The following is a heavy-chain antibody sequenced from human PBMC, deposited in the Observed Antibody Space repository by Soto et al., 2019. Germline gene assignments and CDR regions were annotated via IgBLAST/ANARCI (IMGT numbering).Heavy chain of an antibody. CDR1: GGSISSGGYY. CDR3: ARDFGGDYSVGNWFDP. J-gene: IGHJ5*02. V-gene: IGHV4-31*03. CDR2: IYYSGST. D-gene: IGHD4-17*01. Sequence: PSETLSLTCTVSGGSISSGGYYWSWIRQHPGKGLEWIGYIYYSGSTYYNPSLKSRVTISVDTSKNQFSLKLSSVTAADTAVYYCARDFGGDYSVGNWFDPWGQGTRVTVSS.